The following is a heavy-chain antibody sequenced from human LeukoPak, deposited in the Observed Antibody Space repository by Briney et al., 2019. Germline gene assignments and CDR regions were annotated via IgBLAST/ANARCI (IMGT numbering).Heavy chain of an antibody. CDR1: GFTFSTYA. CDR3: AKSLNRVYYYDNSGYSPGRFDY. CDR2: ISGSGAKT. Sequence: GGSLRLSCAASGFTFSTYAMNWVRQAPGKGLEWVSAISGSGAKTYYADFVKGRFTISRDNSKNTLYLQMNSLRAEDTAVYYCAKSLNRVYYYDNSGYSPGRFDYWGQGTLVTVSS. D-gene: IGHD3-22*01. J-gene: IGHJ4*02. V-gene: IGHV3-23*01.